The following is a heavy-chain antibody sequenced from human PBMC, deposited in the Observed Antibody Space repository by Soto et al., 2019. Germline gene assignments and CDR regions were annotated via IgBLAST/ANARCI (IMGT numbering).Heavy chain of an antibody. CDR2: ISGGGENT. CDR1: GFTFGNYG. V-gene: IGHV3-23*01. J-gene: IGHJ3*01. Sequence: DVQLLESGGGLVQPGGSLRLSCATSGFTFGNYGMNWVRQAPGKGREWVSGISGGGENTYYADSVKGRFTISRDPSKNTVFLEMNSLRAEDTAVYYCAKGFIVVVTVLRPDDAFDVWGQGTLVTVSS. CDR3: AKGFIVVVTVLRPDDAFDV. D-gene: IGHD2-21*02.